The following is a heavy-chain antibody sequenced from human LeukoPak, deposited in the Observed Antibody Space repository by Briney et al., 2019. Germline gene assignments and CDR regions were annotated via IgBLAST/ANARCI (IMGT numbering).Heavy chain of an antibody. V-gene: IGHV4-39*02. CDR1: GGSISSSDSY. CDR3: TKLGGDPDY. CDR2: VSYSGGS. Sequence: SETLSLTCTVSGGSISSSDSYWAWTRQPPGKGLEWIGNVSYSGGSSYNSPFRSRVSMSIDTSKNHFSLKLNSVTAADTAVYYCTKLGGDPDYWGRGLLVTVSS. D-gene: IGHD7-27*01. J-gene: IGHJ4*02.